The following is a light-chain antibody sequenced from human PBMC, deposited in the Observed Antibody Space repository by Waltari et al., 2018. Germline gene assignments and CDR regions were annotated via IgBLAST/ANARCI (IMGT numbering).Light chain of an antibody. CDR3: QHYYNVPPYS. V-gene: IGKV1-NL1*01. J-gene: IGKJ2*01. CDR2: AAS. CDR1: RVIANS. Sequence: DIQMTQSPSSLSASVGDRVTITCRASRVIANSLAWYQQEPGKAPKLLIYAASYLESGVPPRFSGSGSGTVYTLTISSLQPEDFATYYCQHYYNVPPYSFGQGTKLEI.